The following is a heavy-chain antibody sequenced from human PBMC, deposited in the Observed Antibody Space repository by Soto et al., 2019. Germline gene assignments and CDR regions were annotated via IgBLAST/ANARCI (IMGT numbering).Heavy chain of an antibody. CDR3: ARHRTYYDFWSGTHFDY. CDR2: IYPGDSDT. Sequence: SLKISCKGSGYSFTSYWIGWVRQMPGKGLEWMGIIYPGDSDTRYSPSFQGQVTISADKSISTAYLQWSSLKASDTAMYYCARHRTYYDFWSGTHFDYWGQGTLVTVSS. D-gene: IGHD3-3*01. V-gene: IGHV5-51*01. J-gene: IGHJ4*02. CDR1: GYSFTSYW.